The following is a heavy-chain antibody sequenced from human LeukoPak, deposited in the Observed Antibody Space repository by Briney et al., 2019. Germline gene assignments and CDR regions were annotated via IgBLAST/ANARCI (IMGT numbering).Heavy chain of an antibody. J-gene: IGHJ2*01. Sequence: GESLKISCKISGYTFSSYWIGWVRQMPGKGLEWMGIIYPGDSDTRYSPSFQGQVTISADKSITTAYLQWSSLKASDTAMYYCARLAYYDSSGYRWYFDLWGRGTLVTVSS. V-gene: IGHV5-51*01. CDR3: ARLAYYDSSGYRWYFDL. CDR2: IYPGDSDT. CDR1: GYTFSSYW. D-gene: IGHD3-22*01.